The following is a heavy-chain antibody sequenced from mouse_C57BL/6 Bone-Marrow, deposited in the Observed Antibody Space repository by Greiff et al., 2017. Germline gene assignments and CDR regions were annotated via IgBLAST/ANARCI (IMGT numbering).Heavy chain of an antibody. CDR1: GYAFSSSW. V-gene: IGHV1-82*01. CDR2: IYPGDGGT. CDR3: EREGVAGYFDV. Sequence: VQLQQSGPELVKPGASVKISCTASGYAFSSSWMNWVKQRPGKGLEWIGRIYPGDGGTNYNGKFKGKATLTADKSSSTAYMQLSSLTSEDSAVSCFEREGVAGYFDVWGTGTTVTVSS. J-gene: IGHJ1*03. D-gene: IGHD1-1*01.